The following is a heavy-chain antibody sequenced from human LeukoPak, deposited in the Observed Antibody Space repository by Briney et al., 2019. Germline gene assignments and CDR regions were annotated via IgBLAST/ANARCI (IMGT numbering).Heavy chain of an antibody. V-gene: IGHV4-59*12. J-gene: IGHJ3*02. D-gene: IGHD4-23*01. CDR2: IYYSGST. CDR1: GGSISSYY. CDR3: ARSPDYGGLEAFDI. Sequence: SETLSLTCTVSGGSISSYYWSWIRQPPGKGLEWIGYIYYSGSTNYNPSLKSRVTISVDTSKNQFSLKLSSVTAADTAVYYCARSPDYGGLEAFDIWGQGTMVTVSS.